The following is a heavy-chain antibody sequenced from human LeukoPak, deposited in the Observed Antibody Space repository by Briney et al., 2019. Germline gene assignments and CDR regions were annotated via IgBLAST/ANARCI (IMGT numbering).Heavy chain of an antibody. CDR2: IYPGDSDT. V-gene: IGHV5-51*01. J-gene: IGHJ4*02. D-gene: IGHD6-19*01. CDR1: GYSFTSYW. Sequence: GESLKISCKGSGYSFTSYWIGWVRQMPGKGLEWMGIIYPGDSDTRYSPSFQGQVTISADKSISTAYLQWSSLKASDTAMYHCARTIAVAGTVFDYWGQGTLVTVSS. CDR3: ARTIAVAGTVFDY.